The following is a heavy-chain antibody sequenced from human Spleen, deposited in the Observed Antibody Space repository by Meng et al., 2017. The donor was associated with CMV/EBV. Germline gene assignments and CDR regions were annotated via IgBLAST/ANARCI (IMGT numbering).Heavy chain of an antibody. Sequence: ASVKVSCKASGYTFIGYYIHWVRQAPGQGLEWMGWINPDSGGTNYAQKFQDRVTMTRDTSISTAYMELSRLRSDDTAVYFCASEWRNSPFDYWGQGTLVTVSS. CDR2: INPDSGGT. V-gene: IGHV1-2*02. CDR3: ASEWRNSPFDY. D-gene: IGHD2/OR15-2a*01. J-gene: IGHJ4*02. CDR1: GYTFIGYY.